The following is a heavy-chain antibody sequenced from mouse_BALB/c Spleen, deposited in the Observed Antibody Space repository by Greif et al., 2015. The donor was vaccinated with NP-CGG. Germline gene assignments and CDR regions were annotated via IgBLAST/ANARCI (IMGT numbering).Heavy chain of an antibody. CDR2: IWRGGST. CDR1: GFSLTSYG. V-gene: IGHV2-5*01. CDR3: AKNGEGLYFDY. Sequence: VQLVESGPGLVQPSQSLSITCTVSGFSLTSYGVHWVRQSPGKGLEWLGVIWRGGSTDYNAAFMSRLSITKDNSKSXVFFKMNSLQADDTSIYYCAKNGEGLYFDYWGQGTTLTVSS. J-gene: IGHJ2*01. D-gene: IGHD3-3*01.